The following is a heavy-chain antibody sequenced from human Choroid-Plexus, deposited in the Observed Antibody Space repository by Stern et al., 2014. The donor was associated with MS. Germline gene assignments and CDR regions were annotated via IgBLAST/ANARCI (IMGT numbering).Heavy chain of an antibody. CDR2: ISYDGTTK. Sequence: VQLVESGGGVVQPGRPLRLSCIGSGFIFSSFGMHWVRQAPGKGLEWVPFISYDGTTKDYAVSVKGRFTISRDNSNNTLWMQMSSLRPEDTAVYYCARDRHWLTYYFDYWGQGSLVTVSS. V-gene: IGHV3-30*03. J-gene: IGHJ4*02. CDR1: GFIFSSFG. D-gene: IGHD3-9*01. CDR3: ARDRHWLTYYFDY.